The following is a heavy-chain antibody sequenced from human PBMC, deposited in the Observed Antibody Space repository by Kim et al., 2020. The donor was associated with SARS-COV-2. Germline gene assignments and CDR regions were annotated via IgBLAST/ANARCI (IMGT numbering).Heavy chain of an antibody. CDR3: ARQTWLQLPHIIRYFQH. Sequence: SETLSLTCAVYGGSFSGYYWSWIRQPPGKGLEWIGEINHSGSTNYNPSLKSRVTISVDTSKNQFSLKLSSVTAADTAVYYCARQTWLQLPHIIRYFQHWG. CDR2: INHSGST. V-gene: IGHV4-34*01. CDR1: GGSFSGYY. D-gene: IGHD5-18*01. J-gene: IGHJ1*01.